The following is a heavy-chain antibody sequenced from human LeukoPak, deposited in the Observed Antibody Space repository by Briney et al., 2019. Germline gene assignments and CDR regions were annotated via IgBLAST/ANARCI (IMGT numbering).Heavy chain of an antibody. Sequence: GESLKISCQVSGYPFTDYWIGWVRHVSGKGLEWMGIIFPGDSDTKYSPSFQGHVTISVDKSISTAYLQWSSLKASDTATYYCAREDSGGWRYFDSWGQGTLVTVFS. D-gene: IGHD6-19*01. CDR3: AREDSGGWRYFDS. CDR2: IFPGDSDT. V-gene: IGHV5-51*01. J-gene: IGHJ4*02. CDR1: GYPFTDYW.